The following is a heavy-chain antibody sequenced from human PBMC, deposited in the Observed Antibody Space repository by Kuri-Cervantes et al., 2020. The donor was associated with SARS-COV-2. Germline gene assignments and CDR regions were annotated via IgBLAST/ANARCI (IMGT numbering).Heavy chain of an antibody. CDR2: IFSNDEK. Sequence: SGPTLVKPTETLTLTCTVSGFSLSNATMGVSWSRQPPGKALEWLAHIFSNDEKSYSTSLKSRLTISKDTSKSQVVLTMTNMDPVDTATYYGARIGSSWYLHSPWFDPWGQGTLVTVSS. D-gene: IGHD6-13*01. CDR3: ARIGSSWYLHSPWFDP. V-gene: IGHV2-26*01. CDR1: GFSLSNATMG. J-gene: IGHJ5*02.